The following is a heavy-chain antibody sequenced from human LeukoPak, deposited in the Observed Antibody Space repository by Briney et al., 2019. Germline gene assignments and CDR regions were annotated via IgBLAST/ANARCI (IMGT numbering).Heavy chain of an antibody. V-gene: IGHV1-46*01. CDR1: GYTFTGHY. CDR3: ARALPHGRLMDTTMEQHWFDP. J-gene: IGHJ5*02. Sequence: ASVKVSCKAYGYTFTGHYLHWVRQAPGQGLEWMGLINPSGGSTRYAQKFQGRVTMTRDMSTSTVYMELSSLRSEDTAVYYCARALPHGRLMDTTMEQHWFDPWGQGTLVTVSS. CDR2: INPSGGST. D-gene: IGHD5-18*01.